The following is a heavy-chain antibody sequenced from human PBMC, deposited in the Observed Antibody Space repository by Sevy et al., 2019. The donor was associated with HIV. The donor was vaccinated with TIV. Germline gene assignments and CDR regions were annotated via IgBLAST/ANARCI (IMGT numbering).Heavy chain of an antibody. D-gene: IGHD3-3*01. CDR2: ISYDGSNK. CDR1: GFTFSSYA. Sequence: GGSLRLSCAASGFTFSSYAMHWVRQAPGKGLEWVAVISYDGSNKYYADSVKGRFTISRDNSKNTLYLQMNSLRAEDTAVYYCARPHYDFCSGQIGETNWFDPWGQGTLVTVSS. J-gene: IGHJ5*02. V-gene: IGHV3-30-3*01. CDR3: ARPHYDFCSGQIGETNWFDP.